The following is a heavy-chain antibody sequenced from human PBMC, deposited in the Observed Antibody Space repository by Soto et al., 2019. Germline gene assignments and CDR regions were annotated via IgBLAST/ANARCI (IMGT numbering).Heavy chain of an antibody. D-gene: IGHD5-12*01. Sequence: SETLSLTFSVSGGSISRYYWSWLRQPPGKGLEWIGNIYYSGSTNYNPSLKSRVTISVDTSKNQFSLKLSSVTAADTAVYYCARWEWLQLNNWFDPWGQGALVTVSS. V-gene: IGHV4-59*01. CDR1: GGSISRYY. CDR3: ARWEWLQLNNWFDP. CDR2: IYYSGST. J-gene: IGHJ5*02.